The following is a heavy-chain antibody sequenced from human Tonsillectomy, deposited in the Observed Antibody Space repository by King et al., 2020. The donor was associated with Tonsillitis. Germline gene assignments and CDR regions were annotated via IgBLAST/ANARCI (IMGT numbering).Heavy chain of an antibody. CDR2: ISYDGSNK. J-gene: IGHJ4*02. Sequence: VQLVESGGGVVQPGRSLRLSCAASGFTFSSYGMHWVRQAPGKGLEWVAVISYDGSNKYYADSVKGRFTISRDNSKNTLYLKRNSLRAEDTAVYYCAREEQLVYWGQGTLVTVSS. CDR1: GFTFSSYG. V-gene: IGHV3-33*05. CDR3: AREEQLVY. D-gene: IGHD6-13*01.